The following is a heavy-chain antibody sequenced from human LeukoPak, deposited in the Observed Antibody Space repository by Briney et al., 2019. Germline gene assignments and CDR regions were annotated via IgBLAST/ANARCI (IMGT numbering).Heavy chain of an antibody. CDR1: GFTFTTYG. V-gene: IGHV3-48*02. D-gene: IGHD5/OR15-5a*01. J-gene: IGHJ4*02. Sequence: GGSLRLSCAASGFTFTTYGMSWVRQAPGKGLEWVSHISTGRSIMNYADSVKGRFTISRDNGKNSVYLQMNSLKDEDTAVYYCAGGVYGYNAFDYWGQGTLVRVS. CDR2: ISTGRSIM. CDR3: AGGVYGYNAFDY.